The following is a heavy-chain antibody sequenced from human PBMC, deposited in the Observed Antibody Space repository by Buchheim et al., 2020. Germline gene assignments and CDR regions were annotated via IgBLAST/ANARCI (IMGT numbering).Heavy chain of an antibody. CDR3: ARDPTNAAGDPYDY. J-gene: IGHJ4*02. V-gene: IGHV3-66*02. D-gene: IGHD4-17*01. CDR2: IYSGGST. Sequence: EVQLVESGGGLVQPGGSLRLSCAASGFTVSSNYMSWVRQAPGKGLEWVSVIYSGGSTYYADSVKGRFTISRDNSKTTLYLQMNSLRAEDTAVYYCARDPTNAAGDPYDYWGQGTL. CDR1: GFTVSSNY.